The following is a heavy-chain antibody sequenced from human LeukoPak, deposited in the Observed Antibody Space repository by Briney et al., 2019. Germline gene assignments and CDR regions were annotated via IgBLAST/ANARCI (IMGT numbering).Heavy chain of an antibody. CDR3: SKDDIFAFDI. CDR1: GFTFSSYS. V-gene: IGHV3-21*01. Sequence: GGSLRLSCAASGFTFSSYSMNWVRQAPGKGLEWVSSISSSSSYIYYADSVKGRFTISRDNVKNSLYLQMNSLRAEDTAVYYCSKDDIFAFDIWGQGTMVTVSS. D-gene: IGHD3-9*01. CDR2: ISSSSSYI. J-gene: IGHJ3*02.